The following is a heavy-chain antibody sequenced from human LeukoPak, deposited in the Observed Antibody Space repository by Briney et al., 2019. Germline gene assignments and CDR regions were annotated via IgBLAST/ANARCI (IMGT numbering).Heavy chain of an antibody. D-gene: IGHD3-22*01. CDR1: GGSFSGYY. CDR3: ARVQPYYYDSSGYYSFYFDY. Sequence: RTSETLSLTCAVYGGSFSGYYWSWIRQPPEKGLEWVGEINHGGSTNYNPSLKSRVTISVDTSKNQFSLKLSSVTAADTAVYYCARVQPYYYDSSGYYSFYFDYWGQGTLVTVSS. CDR2: INHGGST. J-gene: IGHJ4*02. V-gene: IGHV4-34*01.